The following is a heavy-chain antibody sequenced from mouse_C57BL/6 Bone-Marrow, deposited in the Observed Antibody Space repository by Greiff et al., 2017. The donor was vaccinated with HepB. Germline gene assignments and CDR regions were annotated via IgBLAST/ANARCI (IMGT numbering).Heavy chain of an antibody. Sequence: QVQLQQSGAELVRPGASVTLSCKASGYTFTDYEMHWVKQTPVHGLEWIGAIDPETGGTAYNQKFKGKAILTADKSSSTAYMELRSLTSEDSAVYYCTRDGVDYAMDYWGQGTSVTVSS. CDR1: GYTFTDYE. CDR2: IDPETGGT. J-gene: IGHJ4*01. D-gene: IGHD1-1*01. V-gene: IGHV1-15*01. CDR3: TRDGVDYAMDY.